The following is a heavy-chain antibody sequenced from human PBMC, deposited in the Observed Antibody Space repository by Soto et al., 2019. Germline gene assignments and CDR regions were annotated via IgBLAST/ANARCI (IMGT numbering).Heavy chain of an antibody. CDR1: GYTFTGDY. CDR2: INPNSGGT. J-gene: IGHJ4*02. V-gene: IGHV1-2*04. D-gene: IGHD6-13*01. Sequence: GASVKVACKASGYTFTGDYMHWGRQAPGQGLEWMGWINPNSGGTNYAQKFQGWVTMTRDTSISTAYMELSRLRSDDTAVYYCARGSSSWYGIDYWGQGTLVTVSS. CDR3: ARGSSSWYGIDY.